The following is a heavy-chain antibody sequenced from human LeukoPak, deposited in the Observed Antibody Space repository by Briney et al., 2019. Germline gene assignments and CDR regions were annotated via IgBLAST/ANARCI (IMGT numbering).Heavy chain of an antibody. Sequence: GGSLRLSCAASGFSFSNAWMSWVRQAPGKGLEWVGRIKSKTDGETTDYAAPVKGRFTISRDNSKNTLYLQMNSLRAEDTAVYYCAKDLPPYSSGGNEFDYWGQGTLVTVSS. CDR2: IKSKTDGETT. J-gene: IGHJ4*02. V-gene: IGHV3-15*01. CDR3: AKDLPPYSSGGNEFDY. CDR1: GFSFSNAW. D-gene: IGHD6-19*01.